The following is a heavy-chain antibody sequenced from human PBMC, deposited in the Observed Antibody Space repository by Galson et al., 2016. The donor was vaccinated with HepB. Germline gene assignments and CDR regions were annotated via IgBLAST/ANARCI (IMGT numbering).Heavy chain of an antibody. CDR3: ARGGYDFWSGYAPSTNWFDP. D-gene: IGHD3-3*01. CDR1: GFTFSTYS. CDR2: ISSSSTYI. Sequence: SLRLSCAASGFTFSTYSMNWVRQAPGKGLEWVSSISSSSTYIYYADSVKGRFTISRDNAKNSLYLQMNSLRAEDTAVHYCARGGYDFWSGYAPSTNWFDPWGQGTLVTVSS. J-gene: IGHJ5*02. V-gene: IGHV3-21*01.